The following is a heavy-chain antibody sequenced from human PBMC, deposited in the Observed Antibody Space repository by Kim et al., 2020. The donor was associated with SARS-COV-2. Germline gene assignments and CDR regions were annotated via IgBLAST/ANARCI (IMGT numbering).Heavy chain of an antibody. J-gene: IGHJ5*02. Sequence: GESLKISCETSGYTFTSYWIAWLRQMPGKGLEWMGIIFPGDSDTRYNPSFQGQVTISVDQSINTSYLHFNSLKASDTAVYYCARLSDILLRRGWFDPWGQGTQVIVSS. D-gene: IGHD2-21*02. CDR3: ARLSDILLRRGWFDP. V-gene: IGHV5-51*01. CDR1: GYTFTSYW. CDR2: IFPGDSDT.